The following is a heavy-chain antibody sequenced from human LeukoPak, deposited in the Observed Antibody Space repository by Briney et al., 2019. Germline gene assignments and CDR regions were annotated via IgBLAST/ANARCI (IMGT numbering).Heavy chain of an antibody. CDR2: MNSDGRST. D-gene: IGHD6-19*01. CDR3: AILYTQWPGEIHLFDY. V-gene: IGHV3-74*01. J-gene: IGHJ4*02. CDR1: GFTFSSYW. Sequence: GGSLRLSCAASGFTFSSYWMHCVRQAPGKGLVWVSRMNSDGRSTIYADPAKGRSTISRDNAKNTLYLQMNSLRAEDTAVYYCAILYTQWPGEIHLFDYWGQGTLVTVSS.